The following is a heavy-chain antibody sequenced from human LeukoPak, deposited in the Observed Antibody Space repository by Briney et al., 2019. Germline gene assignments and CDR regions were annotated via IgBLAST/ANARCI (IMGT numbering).Heavy chain of an antibody. CDR1: GYTFTDYY. CDR2: INPNSGST. J-gene: IGHJ6*02. Sequence: ASVKVSCKTSGYTFTDYYVHWVRQAPGQGLEWVGWINPNSGSTSYIQKFQGWVTLTRDTSMTTVYMEFSRLRSDDTAVYYCARARDYCTSTRCYSPHHYGIDVWGQGTTVIVSS. D-gene: IGHD2-2*02. CDR3: ARARDYCTSTRCYSPHHYGIDV. V-gene: IGHV1-2*04.